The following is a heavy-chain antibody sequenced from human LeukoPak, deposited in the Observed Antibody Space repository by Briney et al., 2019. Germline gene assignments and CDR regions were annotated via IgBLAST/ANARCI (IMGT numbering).Heavy chain of an antibody. D-gene: IGHD2-15*01. CDR1: GGSISSYY. J-gene: IGHJ4*02. CDR2: IYHSGST. CDR3: ARDHCSGGSCYFPLDY. Sequence: SETLSLTCTVSGGSISSYYWSWIRQPPGEGLEWIGFIYHSGSTNYNPSLKSRVTMSVDTSKNQFSLKLSSVTAADTAVYYCARDHCSGGSCYFPLDYWGQGTLVTVSS. V-gene: IGHV4-59*12.